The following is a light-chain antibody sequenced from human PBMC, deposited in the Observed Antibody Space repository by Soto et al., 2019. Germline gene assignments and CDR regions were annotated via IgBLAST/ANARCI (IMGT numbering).Light chain of an antibody. Sequence: QSVLTQPASVSGSPGRSITISCTGTSSDVGGYNYVSWYQQHPGKAPKLMIYDVSNRPSGVSNRFSGSKSGNTASLTISGLQAEDEADYYCSSYTSSSTLEFGGGTKVTVL. CDR3: SSYTSSSTLE. V-gene: IGLV2-14*01. CDR2: DVS. CDR1: SSDVGGYNY. J-gene: IGLJ2*01.